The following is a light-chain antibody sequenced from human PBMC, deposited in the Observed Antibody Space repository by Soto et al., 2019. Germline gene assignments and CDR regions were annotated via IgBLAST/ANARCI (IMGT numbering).Light chain of an antibody. CDR3: QSSQDDFWV. CDR2: EDN. J-gene: IGLJ3*02. CDR1: SGSIVSNY. V-gene: IGLV6-57*02. Sequence: NFMLTQPRSVSESPGKTVIISCTGSSGSIVSNYVQWYQQRPGSAPTTVIYEDNQRPSGVPDRFSGSIDSSSNSASLTISGLKPEDEADYYCQSSQDDFWVFGGGTKLTVL.